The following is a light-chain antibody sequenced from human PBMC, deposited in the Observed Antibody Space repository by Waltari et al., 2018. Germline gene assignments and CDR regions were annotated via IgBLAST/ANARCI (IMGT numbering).Light chain of an antibody. CDR2: GAS. J-gene: IGKJ2*01. CDR1: QSVSSY. Sequence: EIVMTQSPATLSVSPGERATLSCRASQSVSSYLAWYQQKPGQAPRPLIYGASTRATGIPARVSGSGSGTEFTLTVSSLQSEDFAVYYCQQYNNWPPGDTFGQGTKLEIK. CDR3: QQYNNWPPGDT. V-gene: IGKV3-15*01.